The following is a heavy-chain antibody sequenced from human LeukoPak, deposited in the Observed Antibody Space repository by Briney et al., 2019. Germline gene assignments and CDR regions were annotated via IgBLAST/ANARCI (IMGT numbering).Heavy chain of an antibody. CDR3: ARDLCTSTGCQYWFDP. D-gene: IGHD2-2*01. CDR1: GFTFSSYS. CDR2: ISSSSSYI. V-gene: IGHV3-21*01. Sequence: GGSLRLSCAASGFTFSSYSMNWVRQAPGKGLEWISSISSSSSYIYYADSVKGRFTISRDNAKNSLYLQMNSLRAEDTAVYHCARDLCTSTGCQYWFDPWGQGTLVTVSS. J-gene: IGHJ5*02.